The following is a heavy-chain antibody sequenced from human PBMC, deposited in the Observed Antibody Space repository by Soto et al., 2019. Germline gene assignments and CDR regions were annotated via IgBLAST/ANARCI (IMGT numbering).Heavy chain of an antibody. J-gene: IGHJ5*02. CDR2: IYYSGST. CDR1: GGSITSSSYY. Sequence: QLHLRESGPGLVKPSETLSLTCTVSGGSITSSSYYWGWIRQPPGKGLEWIGSIYYSGSTYYKPSHKSRVTISVDTSKNEFSLKLSPVTAAATAVYYCATQEVGGTYVYTFDPWGQGTLVPVSS. V-gene: IGHV4-39*01. D-gene: IGHD1-26*01. CDR3: ATQEVGGTYVYTFDP.